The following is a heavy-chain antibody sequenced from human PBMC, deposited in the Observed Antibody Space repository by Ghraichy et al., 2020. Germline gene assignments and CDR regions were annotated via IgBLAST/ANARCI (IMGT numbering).Heavy chain of an antibody. V-gene: IGHV1-18*01. Sequence: ASVKVSCKASGYTFTSYGISWVRQAPGQGLEWMGWISAYNGNTNYAQKLQGRVTMTTDTSTSTAYMELRSLRSDDTAVYYCARDVNSHGWYEFDYWGQGTLVTVSS. J-gene: IGHJ4*02. CDR1: GYTFTSYG. CDR3: ARDVNSHGWYEFDY. D-gene: IGHD6-19*01. CDR2: ISAYNGNT.